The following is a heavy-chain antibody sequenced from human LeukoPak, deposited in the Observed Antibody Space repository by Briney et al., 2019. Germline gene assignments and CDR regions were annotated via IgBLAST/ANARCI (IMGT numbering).Heavy chain of an antibody. V-gene: IGHV4-34*01. CDR3: ARLVFPIAAAGNPLPTNHYYYGMDV. D-gene: IGHD6-13*01. CDR1: GGSFSGYY. Sequence: SETLSLTCAVYGGSFSGYYWSWIRQPPGKGLEWIGEINHSGSTNYNPSLKSRVTISVDTSKNQFSLKLSSVTAADTAVYYCARLVFPIAAAGNPLPTNHYYYGMDVWGQGTTVTVSS. J-gene: IGHJ6*02. CDR2: INHSGST.